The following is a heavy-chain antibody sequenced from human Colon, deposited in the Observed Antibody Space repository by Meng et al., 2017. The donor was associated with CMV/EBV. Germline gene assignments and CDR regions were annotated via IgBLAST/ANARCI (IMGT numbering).Heavy chain of an antibody. V-gene: IGHV3-7*01. CDR2: IKEDGSEK. Sequence: GSLRLSCAASGFIFRRYWMTWVRQAPGRGLEWVANIKEDGSEKYYVDSVKGRFTISRDNGKNSLYLQMNRLRAEDTAMYYCARDPTVFGPGEYGMDVWGQGTTVTVSS. J-gene: IGHJ6*02. CDR1: GFIFRRYW. D-gene: IGHD3/OR15-3a*01. CDR3: ARDPTVFGPGEYGMDV.